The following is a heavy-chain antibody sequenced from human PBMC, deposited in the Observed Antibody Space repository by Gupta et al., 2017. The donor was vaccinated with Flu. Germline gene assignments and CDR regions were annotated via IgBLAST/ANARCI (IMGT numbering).Heavy chain of an antibody. CDR2: AYFRFKWYV. Sequence: SGESLSSDSAAWSGIRKSPSRGREWLGRAYFRFKWYVDYAPSMKGRILLTQDTSKNQVSLQLNSGTPDDTDVYYCARASHGLCFEVGGPGSTVTVSP. CDR3: ARASHGLCFEV. CDR1: GESLSSDSAA. D-gene: IGHD2-15*01. V-gene: IGHV6-1*01. J-gene: IGHJ4*02.